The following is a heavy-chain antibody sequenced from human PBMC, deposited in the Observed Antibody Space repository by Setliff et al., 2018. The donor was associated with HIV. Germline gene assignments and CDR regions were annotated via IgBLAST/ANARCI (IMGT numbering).Heavy chain of an antibody. CDR3: ARARGPPLPVLDF. CDR2: IYYRGSA. V-gene: IGHV4-39*07. D-gene: IGHD3-10*01. Sequence: SETLSLTCSVSGGPITSNTYFWDWIRQAPGKGLEWIGVIYYRGSAYYNLSLQSRVTLSVDTSKNSFSLHLTSVTAADTAVYFCARARGPPLPVLDFWGPGTLVTVSS. CDR1: GGPITSNTYF. J-gene: IGHJ4*02.